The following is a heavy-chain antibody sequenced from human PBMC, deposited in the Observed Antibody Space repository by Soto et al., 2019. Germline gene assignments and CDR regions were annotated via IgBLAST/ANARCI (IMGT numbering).Heavy chain of an antibody. CDR1: GGSISSGDYY. D-gene: IGHD3-3*01. J-gene: IGHJ6*02. CDR2: IYYSGST. Sequence: QVQLQESGPGLVKPSQTLSLTCTVSGGSISSGDYYWSWIRQPPGKGLEWIGYIYYSGSTYYNPSLKSRVTISVDTSKNQFSLKLSSVTAADTAVYYCARGTWSGYDYYYYGMDVWGQGTTVTVSS. V-gene: IGHV4-30-4*01. CDR3: ARGTWSGYDYYYYGMDV.